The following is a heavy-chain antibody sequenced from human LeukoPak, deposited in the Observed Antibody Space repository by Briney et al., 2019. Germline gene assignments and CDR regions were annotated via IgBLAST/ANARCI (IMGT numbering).Heavy chain of an antibody. Sequence: GESLKISCKGSGYSFTSYWIGWVRQMPGKGLEWMGIIYADDSDTRYSPSFQGRVTISADKPISTAYLQWSSLKASDTAMYYCVRRGYCSGGNCFSAPFDYWGQGTLVTVSS. CDR1: GYSFTSYW. D-gene: IGHD2-15*01. V-gene: IGHV5-51*01. CDR2: IYADDSDT. J-gene: IGHJ4*02. CDR3: VRRGYCSGGNCFSAPFDY.